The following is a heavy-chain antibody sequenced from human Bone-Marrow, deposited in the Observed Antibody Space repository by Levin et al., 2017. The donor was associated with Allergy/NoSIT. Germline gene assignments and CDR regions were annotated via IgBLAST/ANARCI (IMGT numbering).Heavy chain of an antibody. Sequence: GGSLRLSCAASGFTFSSYNMGWVRQAPGKGLGWISYITTTSNIVYYADSVRGRFTISRDNAKNSLFLHMNSLRAEDTAIYYCARAHGDFGSNWFDPWGQGTLVTVSS. CDR1: GFTFSSYN. J-gene: IGHJ5*02. V-gene: IGHV3-48*01. CDR3: ARAHGDFGSNWFDP. CDR2: ITTTSNIV. D-gene: IGHD4-17*01.